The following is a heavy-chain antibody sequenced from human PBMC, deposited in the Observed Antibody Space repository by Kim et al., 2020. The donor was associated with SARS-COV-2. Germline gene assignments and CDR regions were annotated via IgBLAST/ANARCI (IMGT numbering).Heavy chain of an antibody. Sequence: GGSLRLSCAASGFTFSSYGMHWVRQAPGKGLEWVAVISYDGSNKYYADSVKGRFPISRDNSKNTLYLQMNSLRAEDTAVYYCAKDRGGRLRFGDYYFDYWGQGTLVTVSS. CDR1: GFTFSSYG. V-gene: IGHV3-30*18. D-gene: IGHD3-3*01. CDR2: ISYDGSNK. J-gene: IGHJ4*02. CDR3: AKDRGGRLRFGDYYFDY.